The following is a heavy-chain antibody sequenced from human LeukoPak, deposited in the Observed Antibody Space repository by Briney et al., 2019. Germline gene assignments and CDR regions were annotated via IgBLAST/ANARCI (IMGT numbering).Heavy chain of an antibody. CDR2: ISYDGGDP. CDR3: ARGYSSRLYNWLDP. D-gene: IGHD6-13*01. V-gene: IGHV3-74*01. Sequence: PGGSLRLSCAASGLTFSSHWMHWVRQAPGKGLVWVSRISYDGGDPSYADSVKGRFTISRDNAKNTLCLQMNSLTAEDTAVYYCARGYSSRLYNWLDPWGQGTLVTVSS. J-gene: IGHJ5*02. CDR1: GLTFSSHW.